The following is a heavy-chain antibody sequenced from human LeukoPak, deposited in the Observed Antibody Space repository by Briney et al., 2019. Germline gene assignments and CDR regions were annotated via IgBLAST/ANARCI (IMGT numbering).Heavy chain of an antibody. D-gene: IGHD6-19*01. CDR2: IYYSGST. J-gene: IGHJ4*02. V-gene: IGHV4-59*12. CDR3: AREDYSSGRDY. Sequence: PSETLSLTCTVSGGSISSYYWSWIRQPPGKGLEWIGYIYYSGSTNYSPSLKSRVTISVDTSKNQFSLKLSSATAADTAVYYCAREDYSSGRDYWGQGTLVTVSS. CDR1: GGSISSYY.